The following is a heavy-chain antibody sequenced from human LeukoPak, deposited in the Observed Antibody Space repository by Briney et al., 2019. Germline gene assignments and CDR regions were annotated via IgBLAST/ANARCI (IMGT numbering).Heavy chain of an antibody. V-gene: IGHV3-30*02. J-gene: IGHJ4*02. CDR3: ARNLGVPAAHSLGY. CDR1: GFNFKTYG. D-gene: IGHD2-2*01. CDR2: TRYEGNNK. Sequence: PGGSLRLSCAASGFNFKTYGMHWVRQAPGRGLEWVAFTRYEGNNKYYADSVKGRFTISRDNAKNSLYLQMNSLRAEDTAVYYCARNLGVPAAHSLGYWGQGTLVTVSS.